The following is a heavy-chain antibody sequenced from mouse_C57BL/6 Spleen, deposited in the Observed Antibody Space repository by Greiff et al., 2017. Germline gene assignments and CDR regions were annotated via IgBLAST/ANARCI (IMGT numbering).Heavy chain of an antibody. CDR2: INYDDSST. Sequence: EVKLVESEGGLVQPGSSMKLSCTASGFTFSDYYMAWVRQVPEQGLEWIANINYDDSSTYYLDSLQSRFIISRDNATNILYLQMSSLKSEDTATYYCARSHYSNYLDYWGQGTTLTVSS. J-gene: IGHJ2*01. CDR1: GFTFSDYY. V-gene: IGHV5-16*01. CDR3: ARSHYSNYLDY. D-gene: IGHD2-5*01.